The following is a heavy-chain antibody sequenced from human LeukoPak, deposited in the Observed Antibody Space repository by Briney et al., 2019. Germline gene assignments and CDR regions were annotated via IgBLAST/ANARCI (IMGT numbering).Heavy chain of an antibody. CDR2: IYYSGST. CDR3: ARSRSGSYYYYGMDV. V-gene: IGHV4-59*01. J-gene: IGHJ6*02. Sequence: NPSETLSLTCSVPGASISSYYWSWFRQPPGKGLEWLGYIYYSGSTNYNPSLKSRVTMSVDTSKNQFSLKLSSVTAADTAVYFCARSRSGSYYYYGMDVWGQGTTVTVSS. D-gene: IGHD1-26*01. CDR1: GASISSYY.